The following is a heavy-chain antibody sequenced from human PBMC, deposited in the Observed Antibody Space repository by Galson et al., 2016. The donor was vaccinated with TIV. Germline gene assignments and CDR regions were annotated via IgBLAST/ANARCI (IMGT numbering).Heavy chain of an antibody. CDR2: MSPSNGNT. Sequence: SVKVSCKASGYTFTSFDISWIRQAPGQGLEWMGWMSPSNGNTGYAHKFRGRITMTRHPSTTTVYMELSGLTSEDTAVYYCARGHSYDSSGYSFDFWGQGTLVTVSS. D-gene: IGHD3-22*01. J-gene: IGHJ4*02. V-gene: IGHV1-8*01. CDR3: ARGHSYDSSGYSFDF. CDR1: GYTFTSFD.